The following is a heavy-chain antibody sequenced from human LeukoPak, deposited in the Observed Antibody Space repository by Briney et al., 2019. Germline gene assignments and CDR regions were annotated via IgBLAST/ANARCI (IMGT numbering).Heavy chain of an antibody. J-gene: IGHJ4*02. Sequence: NPSETLSLTCTVSGGSISSYYWSRIRQPPGKGLEWIGYIYYSGSTNYNPSLKSRVTISVDTSKNQFSLKLSSVTAADTAVYYCARAPDYDSSGYWFDYWGQGTLVTVSS. CDR2: IYYSGST. D-gene: IGHD3-22*01. CDR3: ARAPDYDSSGYWFDY. CDR1: GGSISSYY. V-gene: IGHV4-59*01.